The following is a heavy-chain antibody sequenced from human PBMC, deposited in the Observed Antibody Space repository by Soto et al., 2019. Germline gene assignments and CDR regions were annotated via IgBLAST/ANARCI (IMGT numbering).Heavy chain of an antibody. Sequence: GGSLRLSCAASGFTFSSYGMHWVRQAPGKGLEWVAVISYDGSNKYYADSVKGRFTISRDNSKNTLYLQMNSLRAEDTAVYYCAKDSTPYYYYGMDVWGQGTTVTVSS. CDR3: AKDSTPYYYYGMDV. V-gene: IGHV3-30*18. CDR1: GFTFSSYG. CDR2: ISYDGSNK. J-gene: IGHJ6*02.